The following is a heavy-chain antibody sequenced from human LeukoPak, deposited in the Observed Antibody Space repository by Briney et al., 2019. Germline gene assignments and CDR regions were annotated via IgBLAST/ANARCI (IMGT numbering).Heavy chain of an antibody. D-gene: IGHD3-22*01. J-gene: IGHJ5*02. Sequence: PGGSLRLSCAASGFTFSSYGMHWVRQAPGKGLEWVAVISYDGSNKYYADSVKGRFTISRDNSKNTLYLQMNSLRAEDTAVYYCAKVVGYYDSSGYYHWGQGTLVTVSS. V-gene: IGHV3-30*18. CDR2: ISYDGSNK. CDR1: GFTFSSYG. CDR3: AKVVGYYDSSGYYH.